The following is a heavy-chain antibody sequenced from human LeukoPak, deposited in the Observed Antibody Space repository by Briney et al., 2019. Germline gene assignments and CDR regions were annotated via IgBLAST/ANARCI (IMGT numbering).Heavy chain of an antibody. D-gene: IGHD1-26*01. J-gene: IGHJ4*02. V-gene: IGHV4-4*02. CDR3: ARVSQVGDYFDY. CDR2: IYHSGST. Sequence: SETLSLTCAVSGGSISSSNWWSWVRQPPGKGLEWIGEIYHSGSTNYNPSLKGRVTISVDKSKNQFSLKLSSVTAADTAVYYCARVSQVGDYFDYWGQGTLVTVSS. CDR1: GGSISSSNW.